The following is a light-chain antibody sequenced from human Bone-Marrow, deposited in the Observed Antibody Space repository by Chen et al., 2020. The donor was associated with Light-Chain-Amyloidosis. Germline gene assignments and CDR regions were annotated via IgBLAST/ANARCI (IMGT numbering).Light chain of an antibody. CDR2: DDS. Sequence: SYVLTPPASVSVAPGQPATIACGGNQIGSTSVHWYQQTPGRAPLLVVYDDSDRPSGIPERLSGSDAGNTATLTSSRVEAVAEADYHCQVWDRNRDRPEFGGGTKLTVL. J-gene: IGLJ3*02. CDR1: QIGSTS. V-gene: IGLV3-21*02. CDR3: QVWDRNRDRPE.